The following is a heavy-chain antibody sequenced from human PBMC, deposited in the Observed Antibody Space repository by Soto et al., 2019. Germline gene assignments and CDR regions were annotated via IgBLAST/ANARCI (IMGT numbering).Heavy chain of an antibody. D-gene: IGHD4-17*01. Sequence: QVQLQESGPGLVKPSQTLSLTCTVSGGSISSGDYYWSWIRQPPGKGLEWIGYIYYSGSTYYNPSLKSRVTISVDTSKNQSSRKLSSVTAADTAVYYCARVGDYGDQAGMDVWGQGTTVTVSS. CDR2: IYYSGST. CDR1: GGSISSGDYY. J-gene: IGHJ6*02. V-gene: IGHV4-30-4*01. CDR3: ARVGDYGDQAGMDV.